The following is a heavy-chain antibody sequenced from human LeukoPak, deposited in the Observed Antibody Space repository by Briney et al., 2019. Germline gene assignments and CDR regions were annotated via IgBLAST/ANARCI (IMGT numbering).Heavy chain of an antibody. J-gene: IGHJ6*02. CDR2: IYYSGSA. CDR1: GGSISSYY. Sequence: PSETLSLTCTVSGGSISSYYWSWIRQPPGKGLEWIGYIYYSGSANYNPSLKSRVTISVDTSKNQFSLKLSSVTAADTAVYYCARDQGYGDYMGYYYYGMDVWGQGTTVTVSS. V-gene: IGHV4-59*01. D-gene: IGHD4-17*01. CDR3: ARDQGYGDYMGYYYYGMDV.